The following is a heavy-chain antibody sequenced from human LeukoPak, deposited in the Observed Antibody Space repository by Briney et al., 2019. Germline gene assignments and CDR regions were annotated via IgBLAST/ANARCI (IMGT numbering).Heavy chain of an antibody. V-gene: IGHV4-59*12. CDR1: GVSITNNY. D-gene: IGHD3-16*02. Sequence: SETLSLTCNVSGVSITNNYWSWIRQAPGKGLEWIGYIYYSGSSNYNPSLKSRVTMSADTAKNQFSLKLKSVTAADTAVYYCAREGLKITFGGVIAYSLDYWGQGTLVTVSS. J-gene: IGHJ4*02. CDR2: IYYSGSS. CDR3: AREGLKITFGGVIAYSLDY.